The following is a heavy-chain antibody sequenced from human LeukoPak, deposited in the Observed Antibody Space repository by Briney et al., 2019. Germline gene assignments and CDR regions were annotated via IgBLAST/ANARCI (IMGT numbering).Heavy chain of an antibody. V-gene: IGHV3-23*01. CDR2: ISHSGDNT. D-gene: IGHD5-12*01. J-gene: IGHJ4*02. CDR3: AREYSGYSY. Sequence: GGSLRLSCAASGFTFNIYAMSWVRQAPGKGLEWVSDISHSGDNTYYADSVKGRFTISRDNSKNTVYLQMDSLRTEDTAVYYCAREYSGYSYWGQGTLVTVSS. CDR1: GFTFNIYA.